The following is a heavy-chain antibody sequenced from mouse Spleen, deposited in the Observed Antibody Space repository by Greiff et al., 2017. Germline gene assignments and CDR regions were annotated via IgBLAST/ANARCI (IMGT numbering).Heavy chain of an antibody. CDR1: GYTFTSYT. CDR2: INPSSGYT. J-gene: IGHJ3*01. CDR3: ARGGGNYEGVWFAY. V-gene: IGHV1-4*01. D-gene: IGHD2-1*01. Sequence: VKLMESGAELARPGASVKMSCKASGYTFTSYTMHWVKQRPGQGLEWIGYINPSSGYTNYNQKFKDKATLTADKSSSTAYMQLSSLTSEDSAVYYCARGGGNYEGVWFAYWGQGTLVTVSA.